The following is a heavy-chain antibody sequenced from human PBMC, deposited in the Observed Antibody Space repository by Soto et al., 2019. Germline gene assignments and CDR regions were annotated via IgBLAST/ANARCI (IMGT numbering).Heavy chain of an antibody. V-gene: IGHV1-69*01. CDR1: GGTFSSYA. D-gene: IGHD1-26*01. CDR2: IIPIFGTA. J-gene: IGHJ4*02. Sequence: QVQLVQSGAEVKKPGSSVKVSCKASGGTFSSYAISWVRQAPGQGLEWMGGIIPIFGTANYAQKFKGRVTITADESTSTDYMELSSLRSEDTAVYYCARELYSGSSPQFDYWGQGTLVTVSS. CDR3: ARELYSGSSPQFDY.